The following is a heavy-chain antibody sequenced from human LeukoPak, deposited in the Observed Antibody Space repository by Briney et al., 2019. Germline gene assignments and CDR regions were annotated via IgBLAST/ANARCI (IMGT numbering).Heavy chain of an antibody. D-gene: IGHD6-19*01. J-gene: IGHJ4*02. Sequence: ASVKVSCKASGYTFTGYYMHWVRQAPGQGLEWMGWINPNSGGINYAQKFQGRVTMTRDTSISTAYMELSRLRSDDTAVYYCAREGQWLGPDYWGQGTLVTVSS. V-gene: IGHV1-2*02. CDR2: INPNSGGI. CDR1: GYTFTGYY. CDR3: AREGQWLGPDY.